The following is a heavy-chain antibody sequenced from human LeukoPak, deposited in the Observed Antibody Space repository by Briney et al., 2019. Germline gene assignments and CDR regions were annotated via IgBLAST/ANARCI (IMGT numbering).Heavy chain of an antibody. CDR3: ARGDHREF. CDR1: GFTFSSYS. CDR2: LSSDSRFT. D-gene: IGHD3-10*01. Sequence: SGGSLRLSCAASGFTFSSYSMNWVRQAPGKGLEWISSLSSDSRFTYYVDSVKGRFTISRDNAKNSLYLQMNRLRAEDTAVNYCARGDHREFWGQGTLVTVSS. J-gene: IGHJ4*02. V-gene: IGHV3-21*01.